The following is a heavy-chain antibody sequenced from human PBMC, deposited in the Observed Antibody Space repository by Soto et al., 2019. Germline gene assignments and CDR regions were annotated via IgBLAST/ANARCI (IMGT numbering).Heavy chain of an antibody. CDR2: IRGDNSNT. D-gene: IGHD3-16*02. CDR3: ARGGIMTTFGRVIVIPYYFDY. CDR1: GYTFATYG. V-gene: IGHV1-18*04. J-gene: IGHJ4*02. Sequence: ASVKVSCKTSGYTFATYGLSWVRQAPGRGLEWMGWIRGDNSNTDYAQKIQGRVTMTTDTSTSTAYMELRSLRSDDTAVYYCARGGIMTTFGRVIVIPYYFDYWGQGTPVTVSS.